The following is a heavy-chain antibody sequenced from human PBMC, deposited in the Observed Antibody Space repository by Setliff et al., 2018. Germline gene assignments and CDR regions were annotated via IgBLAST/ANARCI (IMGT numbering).Heavy chain of an antibody. Sequence: ETLSLTCGASGGTFSDYYWTWIRQPPGKGLEWIGEINHTGSTKYNPSLKSRVTISIDTSKDQFSLELSSVTAADTAVYYCARADNESRAPNYIGGYYFFDSWGQGALVTVS. CDR3: ARADNESRAPNYIGGYYFFDS. V-gene: IGHV4-34*01. J-gene: IGHJ4*02. D-gene: IGHD5-12*01. CDR2: INHTGST. CDR1: GGTFSDYY.